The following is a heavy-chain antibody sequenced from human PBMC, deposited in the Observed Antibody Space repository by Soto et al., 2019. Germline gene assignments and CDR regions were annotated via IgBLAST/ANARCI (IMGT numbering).Heavy chain of an antibody. D-gene: IGHD7-27*01. CDR2: ISYDGSNK. CDR3: AKGVGWGIDY. V-gene: IGHV3-30*18. J-gene: IGHJ4*02. CDR1: GFTFSSYG. Sequence: QVQLVESGGGVVQPGRSPRLSCAASGFTFSSYGMHWVRQAPGKGLEWVAVISYDGSNKYYADSVKGRFTISRDNSKNTLYLQMNSLRAEDTAVYYCAKGVGWGIDYWGQGTLVTVSS.